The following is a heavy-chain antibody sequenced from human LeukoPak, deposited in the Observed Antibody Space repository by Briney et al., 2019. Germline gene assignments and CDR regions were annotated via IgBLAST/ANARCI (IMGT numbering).Heavy chain of an antibody. Sequence: ASVNVSFKASGYTFTSYGISWVRQAPGQGLEWMGWISAYNGNTNYAQKLQGRVTMTTDTSTSTAYMELRSLRSDDTAVYYCARATGSPFWSGPNWFDPWGQGTLVTVSS. CDR3: ARATGSPFWSGPNWFDP. CDR2: ISAYNGNT. J-gene: IGHJ5*02. V-gene: IGHV1-18*01. CDR1: GYTFTSYG. D-gene: IGHD3-3*01.